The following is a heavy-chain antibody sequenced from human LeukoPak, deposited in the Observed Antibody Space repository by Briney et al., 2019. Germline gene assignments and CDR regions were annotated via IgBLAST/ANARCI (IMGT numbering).Heavy chain of an antibody. CDR2: IWYDGSNK. Sequence: PGGSLRLSRAASGFTFSSYGMHWVRQAPGKGLEWVAVIWYDGSNKYYADSVKGRFTISRDNSKNTLYLQMNSLRAEDTAVYYCARDQGVYYYYGMDVWGQGTTVTVSS. J-gene: IGHJ6*02. V-gene: IGHV3-33*01. CDR1: GFTFSSYG. CDR3: ARDQGVYYYYGMDV.